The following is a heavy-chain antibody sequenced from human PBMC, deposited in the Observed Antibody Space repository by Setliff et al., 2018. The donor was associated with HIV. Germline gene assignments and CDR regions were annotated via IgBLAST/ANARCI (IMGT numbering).Heavy chain of an antibody. V-gene: IGHV4-39*01. J-gene: IGHJ5*02. CDR3: ARYTSKVDWFDP. Sequence: SLTCTVSGDSITNDDYYWGWIRQPPGKGLEWIAIIHYNGRTYYDPSLKSRVTIFVDTSKTQFYLKLRSVTASDTAVYYCARYTSKVDWFDPWGQGTLVTVSS. D-gene: IGHD2-2*02. CDR2: IHYNGRT. CDR1: GDSITNDDYY.